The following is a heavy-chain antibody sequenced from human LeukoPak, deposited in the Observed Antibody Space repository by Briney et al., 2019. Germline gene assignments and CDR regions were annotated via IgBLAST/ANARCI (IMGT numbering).Heavy chain of an antibody. J-gene: IGHJ3*02. Sequence: PSETLSLTCAVYGGSFSGYYWSWIRQPAGKGLEWIGRIHTSGSTNYNPSLKSRVTMSVDTSKNQFSLNLSSVTAADTAVYYCARGGYVYSYGGGDAFDIWGQGTMVTASS. CDR3: ARGGYVYSYGGGDAFDI. CDR2: IHTSGST. D-gene: IGHD5-18*01. CDR1: GGSFSGYY. V-gene: IGHV4-59*10.